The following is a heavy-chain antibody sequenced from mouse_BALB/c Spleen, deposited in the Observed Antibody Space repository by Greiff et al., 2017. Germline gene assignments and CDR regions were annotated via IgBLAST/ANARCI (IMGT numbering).Heavy chain of an antibody. J-gene: IGHJ3*01. D-gene: IGHD1-1*01. CDR3: ARNYYGSSPFAY. Sequence: QVQLKVSGPGILQPSQTLSLTCSFSGFSLSTSGMGVSWIRQPSGKGLEWLAHIYWDDDKRYNPSLKSRLTISKDTSRNQVFLKITSVDTADTATYYCARNYYGSSPFAYWGQGTLVTVSA. CDR1: GFSLSTSGMG. CDR2: IYWDDDK. V-gene: IGHV8-12*01.